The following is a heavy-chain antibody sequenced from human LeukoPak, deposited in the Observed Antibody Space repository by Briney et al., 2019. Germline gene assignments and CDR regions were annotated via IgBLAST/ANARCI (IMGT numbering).Heavy chain of an antibody. CDR3: ARVALRYDFWSGYSTPSGFDY. D-gene: IGHD3-3*01. J-gene: IGHJ4*02. Sequence: PSETLSLTCAVSGGSISSSNWWSWVRQPPGKGLEWIGEIYHSGSTNYNPSLKSRVTISVDKSKNQFSLKLSSVTAADTAVYYCARVALRYDFWSGYSTPSGFDYWGQGTLVTVSS. CDR2: IYHSGST. V-gene: IGHV4-4*02. CDR1: GGSISSSNW.